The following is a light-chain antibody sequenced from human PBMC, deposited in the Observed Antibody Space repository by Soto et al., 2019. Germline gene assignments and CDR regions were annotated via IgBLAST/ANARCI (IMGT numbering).Light chain of an antibody. CDR2: GVT. Sequence: QSVLTQPASVSGSPGQSITISCTGTSSDVGGYNYVSWYQQHPGKAPKLMIYGVTNRPSGVSNRFSGSKSGNTASLTISGLQAEDEADYYCSSYASSGTLLFGGGTKVTVL. CDR1: SSDVGGYNY. J-gene: IGLJ2*01. CDR3: SSYASSGTLL. V-gene: IGLV2-14*03.